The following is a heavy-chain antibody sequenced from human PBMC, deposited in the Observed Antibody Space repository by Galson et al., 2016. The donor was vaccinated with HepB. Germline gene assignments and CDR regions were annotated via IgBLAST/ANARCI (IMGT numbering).Heavy chain of an antibody. CDR1: GFTFSDYF. CDR2: ISSSSSTI. CDR3: ASFHEGSGWSSYFDY. Sequence: SLRLSCAATGFTFSDYFMSWIRQAPGKGLDWLAYISSSSSTIYYADSVQGRFTISRDNANKNSLYLQMNSLRAEDTAVYYCASFHEGSGWSSYFDYWGQGTLVIVSS. J-gene: IGHJ4*02. D-gene: IGHD6-19*01. V-gene: IGHV3-11*04.